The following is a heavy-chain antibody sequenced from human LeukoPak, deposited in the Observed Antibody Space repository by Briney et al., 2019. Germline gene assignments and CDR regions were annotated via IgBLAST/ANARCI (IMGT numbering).Heavy chain of an antibody. CDR3: ARHLSGITGYTYGRGIDY. CDR2: IKKDGSEK. CDR1: RFTFSSYC. Sequence: PGGSLRLSCAASRFTFSSYCMTWVRQAPGKGLEWVANIKKDGSEKYYVDSVKGRFTISRDNAKTSLYLQMNSLGAEDTAVYYCARHLSGITGYTYGRGIDYWGQGTLVTVSS. J-gene: IGHJ4*02. V-gene: IGHV3-7*01. D-gene: IGHD5-18*01.